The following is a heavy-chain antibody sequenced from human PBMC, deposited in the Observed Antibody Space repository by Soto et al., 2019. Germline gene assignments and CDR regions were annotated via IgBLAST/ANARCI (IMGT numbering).Heavy chain of an antibody. CDR3: AHRKWIPRTVKRYGDYDWFDP. CDR1: GFSLSTSGVG. Sequence: SGPTLVKPTQTLTLTCTFSGFSLSTSGVGVGWIRQPPGKALEWLALIYWDDDKRYSPSLKSRLTITKDTSKNQVVLTMTNMDPVDTATYYCAHRKWIPRTVKRYGDYDWFDPWGQGTLVTVSS. J-gene: IGHJ5*02. CDR2: IYWDDDK. V-gene: IGHV2-5*02. D-gene: IGHD4-17*01.